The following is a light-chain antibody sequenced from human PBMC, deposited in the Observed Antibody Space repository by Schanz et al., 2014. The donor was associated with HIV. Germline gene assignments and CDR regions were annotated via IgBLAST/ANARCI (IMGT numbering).Light chain of an antibody. J-gene: IGLJ2*01. CDR1: SSDVSDYNY. V-gene: IGLV2-8*01. CDR2: EVN. CDR3: VSYTGTNNPV. Sequence: QSVLTQPPSASGSPGQSVTISCTGTSSDVSDYNYVSWYQQHPGKAPKLIIYEVNKRPSGVPDRFSGSKSGNTASLTVSGLQAEDEADYYCVSYTGTNNPVFGGGTKLTVL.